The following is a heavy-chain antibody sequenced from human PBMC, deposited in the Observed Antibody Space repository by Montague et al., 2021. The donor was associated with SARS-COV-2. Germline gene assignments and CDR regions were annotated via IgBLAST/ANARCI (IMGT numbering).Heavy chain of an antibody. CDR2: IYYSGST. CDR3: ARSPEPMIILIITSLNWYFDL. D-gene: IGHD3-22*01. J-gene: IGHJ2*01. Sequence: TLSLTSTVSGGSISSGGYYWSWIRQHPGKGLEWIGYIYYSGSTYYNPSLKSRVTISVDTSKNQFSLKMSPVTAADTAVYYCARSPEPMIILIITSLNWYFDLWGRGTLVTVSS. CDR1: GGSISSGGYY. V-gene: IGHV4-31*03.